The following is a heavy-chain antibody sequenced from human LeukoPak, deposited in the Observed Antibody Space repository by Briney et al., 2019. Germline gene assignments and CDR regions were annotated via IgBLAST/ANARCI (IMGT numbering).Heavy chain of an antibody. CDR2: IWYGGSNK. Sequence: GGSLRLSCAGSGFTFSTYGMHWVRQAPGKGLEWVVVIWYGGSNKYYADSVKGRFTISRDNSKNTLYLQMNSLRAEDTAMYYCARELDTGYYYYYYMDVWGKGTTVTVSS. CDR3: ARELDTGYYYYYYMDV. CDR1: GFTFSTYG. V-gene: IGHV3-33*08. J-gene: IGHJ6*03. D-gene: IGHD5-18*01.